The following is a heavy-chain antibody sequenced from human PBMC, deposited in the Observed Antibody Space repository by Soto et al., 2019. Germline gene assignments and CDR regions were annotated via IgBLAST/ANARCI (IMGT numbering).Heavy chain of an antibody. V-gene: IGHV1-69*02. Sequence: QVQLVQSGAEMKRPESSVKVSCEASGGPFTNYTLSWVRQAPGQGLEWMGWIIPVRNIAKYAQKCQDRITITAEQSTNTASLEVSSLRSEDTAVYFCARAPTASAPFVFWGQGTLVTVSS. CDR3: ARAPTASAPFVF. CDR2: IIPVRNIA. D-gene: IGHD2-21*02. CDR1: GGPFTNYT. J-gene: IGHJ4*02.